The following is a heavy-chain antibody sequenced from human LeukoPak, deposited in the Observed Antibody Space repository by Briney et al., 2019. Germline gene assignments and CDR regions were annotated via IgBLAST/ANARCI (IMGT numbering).Heavy chain of an antibody. Sequence: GTSLRLSCAASGFTFRNHGMPWVRQAPGKGLEWVAVIWYDGSEKYYGDSVKGRFTISRDNSKNTLSLQMNSLRVEDTAIYYCVRDRASTYFDYWAQGTLVIVSS. CDR1: GFTFRNHG. CDR2: IWYDGSEK. V-gene: IGHV3-33*01. D-gene: IGHD2-2*01. CDR3: VRDRASTYFDY. J-gene: IGHJ4*02.